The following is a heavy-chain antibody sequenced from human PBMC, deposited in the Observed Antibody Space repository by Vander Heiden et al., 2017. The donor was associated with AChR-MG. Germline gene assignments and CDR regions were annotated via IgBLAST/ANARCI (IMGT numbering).Heavy chain of an antibody. CDR2: IYYSGST. CDR1: GGSISSSSYY. CDR3: ARRSIGPADYYYYGMDV. Sequence: QLQLQESGPGLVKPSETLSLTCTVSGGSISSSSYYWGWIRQPPGKGLGWIGSIYYSGSTYYNPSLKSRVTISVDTSKNQFSLKLSSVTAADTAVYYCARRSIGPADYYYYGMDVWGQGTTVTVSS. J-gene: IGHJ6*02. V-gene: IGHV4-39*01.